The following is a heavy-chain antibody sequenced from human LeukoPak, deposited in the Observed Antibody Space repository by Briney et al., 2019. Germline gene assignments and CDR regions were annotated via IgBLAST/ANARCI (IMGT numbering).Heavy chain of an antibody. D-gene: IGHD6-19*01. J-gene: IGHJ6*03. CDR2: INHSGST. Sequence: SETLSLTCAVYGGSFSGYYWSWIRQPPGKGLEWIGEINHSGSTNYNPSLKSRVTISVDTSKNQFSLKLSSVTAADTAVYYCARGGSGWYGPSGGRHYYYYMDVWGKGTTVTVSS. CDR1: GGSFSGYY. CDR3: ARGGSGWYGPSGGRHYYYYMDV. V-gene: IGHV4-34*01.